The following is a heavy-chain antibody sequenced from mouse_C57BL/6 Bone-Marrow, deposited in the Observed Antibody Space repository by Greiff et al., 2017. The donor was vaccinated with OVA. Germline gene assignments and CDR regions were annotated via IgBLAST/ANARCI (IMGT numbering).Heavy chain of an antibody. Sequence: EVQLQQSGAELVKPGASVKLSCTASGFNITDYYMHWVKQRTEQGLEWIGRIDPEDGETKYDPKFKGKATITADTSSNTAYLQLSSLTSEDTAVDYCASPYSPGLDYWGQGTLVTVSA. CDR1: GFNITDYY. D-gene: IGHD1-1*01. J-gene: IGHJ3*01. V-gene: IGHV14-2*01. CDR2: IDPEDGET. CDR3: ASPYSPGLDY.